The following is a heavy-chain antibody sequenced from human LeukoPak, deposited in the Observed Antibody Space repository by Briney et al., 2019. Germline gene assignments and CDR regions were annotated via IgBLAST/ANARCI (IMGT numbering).Heavy chain of an antibody. J-gene: IGHJ4*02. D-gene: IGHD4-17*01. Sequence: PSETLSLTCTVSGGSISSYYWSWIRQPPGKGLEWIAYISDIGSINYNPSLKSRVTISVDTSKNQFSLKLSSVTAADTAVYYCAREIGDYDYYFDYWGQGTLVTVSS. CDR2: ISDIGSI. CDR1: GGSISSYY. CDR3: AREIGDYDYYFDY. V-gene: IGHV4-59*12.